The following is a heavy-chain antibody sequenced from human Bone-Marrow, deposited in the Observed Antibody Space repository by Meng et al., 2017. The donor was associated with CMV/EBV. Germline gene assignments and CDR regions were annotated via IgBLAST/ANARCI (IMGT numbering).Heavy chain of an antibody. Sequence: GSLRLSCTVSGGSMKRNTYYWGWIRQPPGKGLEWIGSMYYSGSTHYNPSLKRRVSIFVDSSKSHLSLNLRSVTAADTAVYYCGRASGVFCSSANCYRGGTDVWGQGTTVTVSS. J-gene: IGHJ6*02. CDR3: GRASGVFCSSANCYRGGTDV. CDR1: GGSMKRNTYY. V-gene: IGHV4-39*07. D-gene: IGHD2-2*02. CDR2: MYYSGST.